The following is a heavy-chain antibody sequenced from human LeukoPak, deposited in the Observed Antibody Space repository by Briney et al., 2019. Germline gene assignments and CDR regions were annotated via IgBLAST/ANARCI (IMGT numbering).Heavy chain of an antibody. D-gene: IGHD3-22*01. CDR2: IYSGGST. V-gene: IGHV3-66*04. Sequence: GGSLRLSCAASGFTFSSYGMSWVRQAPGKGLEWVSVIYSGGSTYYADSVKGRFTISRDNSKNTLYLQMNSLRAEDTAVYYCARPYYDSSGWDYMDVWGKGTTVTISS. CDR3: ARPYYDSSGWDYMDV. CDR1: GFTFSSYG. J-gene: IGHJ6*03.